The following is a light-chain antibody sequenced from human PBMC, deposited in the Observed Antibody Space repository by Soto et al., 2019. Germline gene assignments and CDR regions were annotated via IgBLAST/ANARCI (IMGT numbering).Light chain of an antibody. V-gene: IGKV1-5*01. CDR1: QSISTW. CDR3: QNHNSYSMYS. Sequence: DIQMTQSPSPLSASVGDRVTFTCRARQSISTWLAWYQQKPGKAPKVLIYDASNLESGVPSRFSGSESGTKCTLTISSLQPDDFASYYWQNHNSYSMYSCGQGTMLETK. J-gene: IGKJ2*01. CDR2: DAS.